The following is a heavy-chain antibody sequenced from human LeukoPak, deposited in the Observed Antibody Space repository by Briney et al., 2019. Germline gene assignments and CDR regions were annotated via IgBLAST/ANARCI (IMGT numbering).Heavy chain of an antibody. CDR3: ARGGVPYYYDAQPDWYFDL. V-gene: IGHV3-33*01. CDR1: GFTFSSYG. Sequence: GGSLRLSCAASGFTFSSYGMHWVRQAPGKGLEWVAVIWYDGSNKYYADSVKGRFTISRDNSKNTLYLQMSSLRAEDTAVYYCARGGVPYYYDAQPDWYFDLWGRGTLVTVSS. D-gene: IGHD3-22*01. CDR2: IWYDGSNK. J-gene: IGHJ2*01.